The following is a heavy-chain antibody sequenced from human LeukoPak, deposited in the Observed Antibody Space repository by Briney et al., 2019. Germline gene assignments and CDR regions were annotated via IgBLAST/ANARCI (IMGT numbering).Heavy chain of an antibody. V-gene: IGHV3-11*01. CDR1: GFTFSGYY. CDR2: ISGSGADI. CDR3: ARYARVFDY. Sequence: PGGSLRLSCAASGFTFSGYYMSWIRQAPGKGLECLSYISGSGADINYVDSVKGRFTISRDNTENSLYLQMDNLRAEDTAVYYCARYARVFDYWGQGTLVTVSS. J-gene: IGHJ4*02.